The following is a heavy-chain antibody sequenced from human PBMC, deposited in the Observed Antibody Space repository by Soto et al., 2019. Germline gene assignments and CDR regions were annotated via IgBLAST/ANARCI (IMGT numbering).Heavy chain of an antibody. CDR1: GGSISSYY. V-gene: IGHV4-59*01. D-gene: IGHD3-22*01. J-gene: IGHJ5*02. CDR3: ARKDKSGYFNWFDP. Sequence: PSETLSLTCTVSGGSISSYYWSWIRQPPGKGLEWIGYIYYSGSTNYNPSLKSRVTISVDTSKNQFSLKLSSVTAADTAVYFCARKDKSGYFNWFDPWGQGTLVTVSS. CDR2: IYYSGST.